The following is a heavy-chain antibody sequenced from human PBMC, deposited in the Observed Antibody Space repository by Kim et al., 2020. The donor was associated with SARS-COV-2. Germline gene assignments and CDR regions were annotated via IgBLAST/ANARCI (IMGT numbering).Heavy chain of an antibody. Sequence: GGSLRLSCAASGFTFSDFYMSWIRQAPGKGLEWVSYISSSGSTIYYADSVKGRFTISRDNAKNSLYLQMNSLRAEDTAVYYCARNIAAAPGGIATNWFDPWGQGTLVTVSS. CDR1: GFTFSDFY. V-gene: IGHV3-11*01. CDR3: ARNIAAAPGGIATNWFDP. CDR2: ISSSGSTI. J-gene: IGHJ5*02. D-gene: IGHD6-13*01.